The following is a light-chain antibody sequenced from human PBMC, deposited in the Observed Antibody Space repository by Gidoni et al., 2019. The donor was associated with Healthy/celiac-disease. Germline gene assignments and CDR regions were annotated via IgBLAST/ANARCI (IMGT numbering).Light chain of an antibody. J-gene: IGKJ4*01. V-gene: IGKV4-1*01. CDR1: QSFLYSSNNKNY. Sequence: DIVMTQSPDSLAVSLGERATINCKSSQSFLYSSNNKNYLAWYQQKPGQPPKLLIYLASTRESGVPDRFSGSGAGTDFTRTISSLQAEDVAVYYCQQYDSTPLTFGGGTKVEIK. CDR3: QQYDSTPLT. CDR2: LAS.